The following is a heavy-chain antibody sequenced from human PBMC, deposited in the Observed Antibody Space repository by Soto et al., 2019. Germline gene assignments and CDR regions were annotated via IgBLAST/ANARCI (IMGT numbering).Heavy chain of an antibody. J-gene: IGHJ6*02. D-gene: IGHD4-4*01. CDR1: GVTFSSYA. CDR3: ARPFALVTTKGGMDV. Sequence: SVKVSCKASGVTFSSYAISWVRQAPGQGLEWMGGIIPIFGTANYAQKFQGRVTITADESTSTAYMELSSLRSEDTAVYYCARPFALVTTKGGMDVWGQGTTVTVSS. V-gene: IGHV1-69*13. CDR2: IIPIFGTA.